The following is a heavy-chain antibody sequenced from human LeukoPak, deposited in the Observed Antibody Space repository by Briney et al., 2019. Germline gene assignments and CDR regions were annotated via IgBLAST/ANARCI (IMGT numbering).Heavy chain of an antibody. V-gene: IGHV3-23*01. CDR3: AKVSPSIAARTPPYCYYYGMDV. CDR1: GFTFSSYA. CDR2: ISGSGGST. D-gene: IGHD6-6*01. J-gene: IGHJ6*02. Sequence: GGSLRLSCAASGFTFSSYAMSWVRQAPGKGLEWVSAISGSGGSTYYADSVKGRFTISRDNSKNTLYLQMNSLRAEDTAVYYCAKVSPSIAARTPPYCYYYGMDVWGQGTTVTVSS.